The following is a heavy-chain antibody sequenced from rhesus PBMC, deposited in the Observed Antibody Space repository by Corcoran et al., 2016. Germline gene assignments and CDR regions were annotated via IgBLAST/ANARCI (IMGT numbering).Heavy chain of an antibody. J-gene: IGHJ3*01. CDR3: ARDIPRIAAGRSAFDF. CDR1: GGSISSNY. CDR2: ISGSGGST. Sequence: QLQLQESGPGLVKPSETLSLTCAVSGGSISSNYWSWIRQPPGKGLEWIGRISGSGGSTDNNPSLKSRVTISTDTSKNQFSLKLSSVTAADTAVYYCARDIPRIAAGRSAFDFWGQGLRVTVSS. D-gene: IGHD6-13*01. V-gene: IGHV4-173*01.